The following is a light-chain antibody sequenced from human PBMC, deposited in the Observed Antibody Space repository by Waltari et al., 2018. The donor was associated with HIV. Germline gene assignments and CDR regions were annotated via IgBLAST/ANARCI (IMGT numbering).Light chain of an antibody. CDR2: QDR. CDR3: QAWDSSTVV. J-gene: IGLJ2*01. CDR1: KLGDKH. V-gene: IGLV3-1*01. Sequence: SYEVTQPPSVSVSPGQTASITCSGAKLGDKHACWYQQKPGKSPVLVIYQDRKRPSGIPERFSGSNSGNTATLTISGTQAMDEADYYCQAWDSSTVVFGGGTKLTVL.